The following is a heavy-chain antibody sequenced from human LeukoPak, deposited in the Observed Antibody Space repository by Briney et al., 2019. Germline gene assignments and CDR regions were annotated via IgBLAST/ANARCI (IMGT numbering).Heavy chain of an antibody. CDR2: ISSSSNYI. D-gene: IGHD5/OR15-5a*01. Sequence: GGSLRLSCAASGFTFSSYRMNWVRQAPGKGLEWVSSISSSSNYIYYADSVKGRFTISRDNSKNTLYLQMNSLRAEDTAVYYCAKDRVGLRWGYWFDPWGQGTLVTVSS. J-gene: IGHJ5*02. V-gene: IGHV3-21*04. CDR1: GFTFSSYR. CDR3: AKDRVGLRWGYWFDP.